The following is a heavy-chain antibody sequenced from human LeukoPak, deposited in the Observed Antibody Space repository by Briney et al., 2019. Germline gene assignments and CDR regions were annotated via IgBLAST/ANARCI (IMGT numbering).Heavy chain of an antibody. CDR3: ARDSANYVGYFFFDY. D-gene: IGHD2-15*01. CDR2: ISGGGETT. V-gene: IGHV3-23*01. Sequence: GGSLRLSCAASGFTFNNYAMNWVRQAPGKGLEWVSSISGGGETTYYADSAKGRFTISRDNSQNTLYLQMNSLRAEDTAVYYCARDSANYVGYFFFDYWGQGTLVTVS. J-gene: IGHJ4*02. CDR1: GFTFNNYA.